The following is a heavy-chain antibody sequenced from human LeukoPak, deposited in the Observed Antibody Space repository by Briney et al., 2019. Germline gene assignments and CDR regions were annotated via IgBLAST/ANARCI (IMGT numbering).Heavy chain of an antibody. V-gene: IGHV1-46*01. D-gene: IGHD4-17*01. CDR1: GYTFTSYY. J-gene: IGHJ4*02. CDR3: ARDLRVGWEMTTVTTSADY. Sequence: ASVKVSCKASGYTFTSYYMHWVRQAPGQGLEWMGIINPSGGSTSYAQKFQGRVTMTRDTSTSTVYMELSSLRSEDTAVYYCARDLRVGWEMTTVTTSADYWGQGTLVTVSS. CDR2: INPSGGST.